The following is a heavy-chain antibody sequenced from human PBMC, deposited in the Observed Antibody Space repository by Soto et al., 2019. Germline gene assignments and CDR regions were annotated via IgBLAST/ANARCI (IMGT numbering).Heavy chain of an antibody. Sequence: WASVKVSCKASGGTFSSYAISWVRQAPGQGLEWMGGIIPIFGTANYAQKFQGRVTITADESTSTAYMELSSLRSEDTAVYYCARDDLDYCSSTSCPYGMDVWGQGTTVTVSS. J-gene: IGHJ6*02. V-gene: IGHV1-69*13. CDR1: GGTFSSYA. CDR3: ARDDLDYCSSTSCPYGMDV. D-gene: IGHD2-2*01. CDR2: IIPIFGTA.